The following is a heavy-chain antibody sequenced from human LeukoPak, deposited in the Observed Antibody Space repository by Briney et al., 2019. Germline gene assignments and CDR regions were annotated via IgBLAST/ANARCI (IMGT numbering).Heavy chain of an antibody. CDR3: ARGDPHADL. CDR2: ITISGHTK. J-gene: IGHJ5*02. V-gene: IGHV3-48*03. CDR1: GFDLSTYE. Sequence: GGSLRLSCAASGFDLSTYEMNWVRQAPGKGLEWIADITISGHTKNYADSVKGRFTISRDNARTSLYLQMSSLRVEDTGVYYCARGDPHADLWGQGTLVTVSS.